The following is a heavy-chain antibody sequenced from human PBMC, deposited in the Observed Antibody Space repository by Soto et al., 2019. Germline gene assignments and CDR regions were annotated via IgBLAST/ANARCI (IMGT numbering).Heavy chain of an antibody. J-gene: IGHJ6*02. Sequence: GGSLRLSCAASGFTFSSYGMHWVRQAPGKGLEWVAVISYDGSNKYYADSVKGRFTISRDNSKNTLYLQMNSLRAEDTAVYYCAKGLLKHIVVVPAANRAGLRNYGMGVWGQGTTVTVSS. CDR1: GFTFSSYG. CDR2: ISYDGSNK. CDR3: AKGLLKHIVVVPAANRAGLRNYGMGV. V-gene: IGHV3-30*18. D-gene: IGHD2-2*01.